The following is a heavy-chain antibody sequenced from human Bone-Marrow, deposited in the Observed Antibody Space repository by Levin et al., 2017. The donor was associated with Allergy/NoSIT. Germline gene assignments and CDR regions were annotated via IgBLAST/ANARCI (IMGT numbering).Heavy chain of an antibody. Sequence: GESLKISCKSSGYSFTSYWIGWVRQMPGKGLEWMGIIYPGDSDTRYSPSFQGQVTISADKSISTAYLQWSSLKASDTAMYYCARRASTVTGGGYYDYYMDVWGKGTTVTVSS. D-gene: IGHD4-17*01. CDR3: ARRASTVTGGGYYDYYMDV. CDR1: GYSFTSYW. J-gene: IGHJ6*03. V-gene: IGHV5-51*01. CDR2: IYPGDSDT.